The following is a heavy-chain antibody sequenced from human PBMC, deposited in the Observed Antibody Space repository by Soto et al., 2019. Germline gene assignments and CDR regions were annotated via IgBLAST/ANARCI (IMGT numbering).Heavy chain of an antibody. D-gene: IGHD5-12*01. Sequence: EVQVVESGGGLVQPGGSLRLSCAASGFTFSDYWMHWVRQAPGKGLVWVSRIKGDLITTNYADSVKGRFTISRDNARNTVSLQIDSLRAEDTAVYYCARGARGLYFMDVWGKVTTVTVSS. CDR3: ARGARGLYFMDV. V-gene: IGHV3-74*01. CDR2: IKGDLITT. CDR1: GFTFSDYW. J-gene: IGHJ6*03.